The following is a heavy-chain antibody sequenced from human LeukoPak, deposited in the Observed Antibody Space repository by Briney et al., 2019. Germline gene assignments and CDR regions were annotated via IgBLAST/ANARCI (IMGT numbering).Heavy chain of an antibody. Sequence: ASVKVSCKAFGYTFTSNYMHWVRQAPGQGPEWMGVISPSGGSTTYAQKFQGRVTLTRDTSISTAYMELSRLRSDDTAVYYCARDLAPPVYDFWSGYYSSDAFDIWGQGTMVTVSS. J-gene: IGHJ3*02. CDR3: ARDLAPPVYDFWSGYYSSDAFDI. CDR1: GYTFTSNY. V-gene: IGHV1-46*01. D-gene: IGHD3-3*01. CDR2: ISPSGGST.